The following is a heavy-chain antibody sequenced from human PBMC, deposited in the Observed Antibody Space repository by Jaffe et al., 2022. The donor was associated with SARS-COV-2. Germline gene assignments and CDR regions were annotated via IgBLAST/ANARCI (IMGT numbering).Heavy chain of an antibody. J-gene: IGHJ4*02. CDR2: ISYDGSNE. CDR3: ARADPYSSGSYYKVPGDY. CDR1: GFTFSSYT. Sequence: QVHLVESGGGVVQPGRSLRLSCAASGFTFSSYTMHWVRQAPGKGLEWVAVISYDGSNENYADSVKGRFIISRDNSKNTLDLQMNNLRAEDTAVYYCARADPYSSGSYYKVPGDYWGQGTLVTVSS. D-gene: IGHD3-10*01. V-gene: IGHV3-30*04.